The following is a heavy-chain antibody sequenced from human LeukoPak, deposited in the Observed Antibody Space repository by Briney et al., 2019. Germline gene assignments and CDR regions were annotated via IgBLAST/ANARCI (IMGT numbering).Heavy chain of an antibody. Sequence: GGSLRLSCAASGFTFSSYATSWVRQAPGKGLEWVSAISGSGGSTYYADSVKGRFTISRDNSKNTLYLQMNSLRAEDTAVYYCARDAYAGQWLVQGYFQHWGQGTLVTVSS. CDR2: ISGSGGST. CDR3: ARDAYAGQWLVQGYFQH. J-gene: IGHJ1*01. V-gene: IGHV3-23*01. CDR1: GFTFSSYA. D-gene: IGHD6-19*01.